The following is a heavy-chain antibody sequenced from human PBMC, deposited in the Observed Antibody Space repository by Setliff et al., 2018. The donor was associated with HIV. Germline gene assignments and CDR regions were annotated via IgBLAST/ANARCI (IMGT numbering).Heavy chain of an antibody. CDR2: VSSRGDT. J-gene: IGHJ4*02. Sequence: SETLSLTCIVSGGSISGGSYYWSWIRQSAGKGLEWIGRVSSRGDTNYNPSLKSRVTMSVDTSKNQFSLKLTSVTASDTAVYYCARAAAGNTGPFDLWGQGSPVTVSS. D-gene: IGHD4-17*01. V-gene: IGHV4-61*02. CDR3: ARAAAGNTGPFDL. CDR1: GGSISGGSYY.